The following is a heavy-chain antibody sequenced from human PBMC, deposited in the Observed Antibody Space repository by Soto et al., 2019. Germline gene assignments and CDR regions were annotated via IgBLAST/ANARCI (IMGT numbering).Heavy chain of an antibody. V-gene: IGHV1-2*02. CDR3: ERLLTGDWYFDL. J-gene: IGHJ2*01. CDR1: GYTFTGYY. CDR2: INPNSGGT. D-gene: IGHD7-27*01. Sequence: QVQLVQSGAEVKKPGASVKVSCKASGYTFTGYYMHWVRQAPGQGLEWMGWINPNSGGTNYAQKFQGSVTMTRDTSIITAYMELSRLRSDDTAVYYCERLLTGDWYFDLWVRGTLVTVSS.